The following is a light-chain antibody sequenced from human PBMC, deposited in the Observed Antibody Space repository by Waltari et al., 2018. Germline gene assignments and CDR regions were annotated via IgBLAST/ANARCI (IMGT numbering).Light chain of an antibody. CDR3: QHYHSLPYT. Sequence: DIQLTQSPSSLSAAVRDRVNITCQATQDITTSLSWFQQKPGKAPQLLIYDASSLQAGVPSRFSGTGSGTAFSFTITSLQPEDSATYYCQHYHSLPYTFGRGTKLQIK. CDR2: DAS. J-gene: IGKJ2*01. V-gene: IGKV1-33*01. CDR1: QDITTS.